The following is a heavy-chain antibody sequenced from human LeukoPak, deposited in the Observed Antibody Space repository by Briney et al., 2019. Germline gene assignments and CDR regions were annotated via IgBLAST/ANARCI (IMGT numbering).Heavy chain of an antibody. CDR2: VYTDGTTT. V-gene: IGHV3-74*01. CDR3: ARSVVSTYWYFNL. CDR1: GFIFSSYW. Sequence: GGSLRLSCAASGFIFSSYWMHWVRQVPGKGLVWVSRVYTDGTTTDFADSVKGRFTVSRDNAKNTLYLQMDSLRAEDTAMYYCARSVVSTYWYFNLWGRGTLVTVSS. J-gene: IGHJ2*01. D-gene: IGHD4-23*01.